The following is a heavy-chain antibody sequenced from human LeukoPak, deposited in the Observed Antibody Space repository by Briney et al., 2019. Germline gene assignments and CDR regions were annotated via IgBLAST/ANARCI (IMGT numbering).Heavy chain of an antibody. CDR1: GGSISSNSYY. V-gene: IGHV4-39*01. D-gene: IGHD2-15*01. J-gene: IGHJ6*02. CDR3: ARSQRYCSGGSCYSVYYYYGMDV. Sequence: PSETLSLTCTVSGGSISSNSYYWGWIRQPPGKGLEWIGSIYYSGSTYYNPSLRGRVTISVDTSKNQFSLKLSSVTAADTAVYYCARSQRYCSGGSCYSVYYYYGMDVWGQGTTVTVSS. CDR2: IYYSGST.